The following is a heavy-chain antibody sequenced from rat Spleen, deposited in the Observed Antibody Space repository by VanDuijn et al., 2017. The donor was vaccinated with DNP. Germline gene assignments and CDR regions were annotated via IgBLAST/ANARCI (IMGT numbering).Heavy chain of an antibody. D-gene: IGHD1-2*01. CDR2: ITKGGGSL. V-gene: IGHV5S23*01. CDR1: GFTFSNYD. Sequence: EVQLVESGGGLVRPGRSLKLSCAASGFTFSNYDMAWVRQAPGKGLEWVASITKGGGSLYYRDSVKGRFTISRDNAESTLFLEMDSLRSEDTATYYCTTEGFSAIYNWFAYWGRGTLVTVSS. J-gene: IGHJ3*01. CDR3: TTEGFSAIYNWFAY.